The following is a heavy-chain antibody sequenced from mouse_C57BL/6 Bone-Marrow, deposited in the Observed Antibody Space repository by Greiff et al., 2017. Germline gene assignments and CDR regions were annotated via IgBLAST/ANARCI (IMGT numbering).Heavy chain of an antibody. J-gene: IGHJ2*01. CDR3: TTTVSNPYYFDY. Sequence: EVQLQQSGAELVRPGPSVKLSCTASGFNIKDAYMHWVNQRPEQGLEWIGWIDPEKGETEYASKFQGKATITADTSSNTAYLQLSSLTSEDTAVYYCTTTVSNPYYFDYWGQGTTLTVSS. D-gene: IGHD2-5*01. V-gene: IGHV14-4*01. CDR2: IDPEKGET. CDR1: GFNIKDAY.